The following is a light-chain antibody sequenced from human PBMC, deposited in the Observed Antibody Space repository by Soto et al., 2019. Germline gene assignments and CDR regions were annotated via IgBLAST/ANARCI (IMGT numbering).Light chain of an antibody. CDR1: QSVSSN. V-gene: IGKV3-20*01. CDR2: GAS. CDR3: QQYGSSPIT. Sequence: ETVMTQSPGTLSVSPGESATLSCGTSQSVSSNLAWYQQKPGQAPRLLIYGASRRATGIPDRFSGSASGTDFTLTISRLEPEDFAVYYCQQYGSSPITFGPGTKVDIK. J-gene: IGKJ3*01.